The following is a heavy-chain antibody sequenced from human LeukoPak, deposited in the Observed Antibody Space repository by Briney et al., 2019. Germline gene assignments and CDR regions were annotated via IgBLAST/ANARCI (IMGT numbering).Heavy chain of an antibody. Sequence: GGSLRLSCAASGFTFSSYGMHWVRQAPGKGLEWVAVIWYDGSNKYYADSVKGRFTISRDNSKNTLYLQMNSLRAEDTAVYYCARGYCSSTSCYSHYYYYGMDAWGQGTTVTVSS. CDR3: ARGYCSSTSCYSHYYYYGMDA. D-gene: IGHD2-2*01. V-gene: IGHV3-33*01. CDR2: IWYDGSNK. CDR1: GFTFSSYG. J-gene: IGHJ6*02.